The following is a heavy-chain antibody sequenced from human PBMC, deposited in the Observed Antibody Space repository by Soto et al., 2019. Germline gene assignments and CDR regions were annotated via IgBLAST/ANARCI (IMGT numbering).Heavy chain of an antibody. J-gene: IGHJ5*02. D-gene: IGHD6-6*01. V-gene: IGHV4-39*01. CDR1: GGSISSSSYY. CDR2: IYYSGST. CDR3: ARLSSIAARPHWFDP. Sequence: QLQLQESGPGLVKPSETLSLTCTVSGGSISSSSYYWGWIRQPPGKGLEWIGSIYYSGSTYYNPSLKRRVTISVDTSKNQFSLKLSSVTAADTAVYYCARLSSIAARPHWFDPWGQGTLVTVSS.